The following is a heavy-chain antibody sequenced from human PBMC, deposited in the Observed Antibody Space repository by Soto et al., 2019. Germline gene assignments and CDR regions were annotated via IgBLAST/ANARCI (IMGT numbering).Heavy chain of an antibody. CDR1: GYTFTSYG. V-gene: IGHV1-18*01. Sequence: QVQLVQSGAEVKKPGASVKVSCKASGYTFTSYGISWVRQAPGQGLEWMGWISAYNGNTNYAQKLQGRVTMTTDTSTSTASMELRSLRSDDTAVYYCARYSGCSGGSCYFDYFDYWGQGTLVTVSS. J-gene: IGHJ4*02. CDR3: ARYSGCSGGSCYFDYFDY. D-gene: IGHD2-15*01. CDR2: ISAYNGNT.